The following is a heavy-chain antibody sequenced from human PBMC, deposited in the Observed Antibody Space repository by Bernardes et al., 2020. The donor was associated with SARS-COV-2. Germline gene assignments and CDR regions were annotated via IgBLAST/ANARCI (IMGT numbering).Heavy chain of an antibody. CDR3: AKVLLRYFEAADY. CDR2: ISGSGDNT. Sequence: GGSLRLSCAASGFTFSTYAISWVRQAPGKGLEWVSTISGSGDNTYYADSVKGRFTISRDNSKNTLYLQMNSLRAEDTAIYYCAKVLLRYFEAADYWGQGTLVTVSS. V-gene: IGHV3-23*01. D-gene: IGHD3-9*01. CDR1: GFTFSTYA. J-gene: IGHJ4*02.